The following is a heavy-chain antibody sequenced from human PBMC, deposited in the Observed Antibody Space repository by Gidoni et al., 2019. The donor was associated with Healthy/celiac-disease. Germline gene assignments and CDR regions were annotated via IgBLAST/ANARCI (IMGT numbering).Heavy chain of an antibody. CDR3: ASRGVGYCSGGSCYGAFDI. Sequence: QVQLQESGPGLVKPSQTLSLPCTVSGGSISSGDYYWSWIRQPPGKGLEWIGYIYYSGSTYYNPSLKSRVTISVDTSKNQFSLKLSSVTAADTAVYYCASRGVGYCSGGSCYGAFDIWGQGTMVTVSS. CDR1: GGSISSGDYY. V-gene: IGHV4-30-4*01. J-gene: IGHJ3*02. CDR2: IYYSGST. D-gene: IGHD2-15*01.